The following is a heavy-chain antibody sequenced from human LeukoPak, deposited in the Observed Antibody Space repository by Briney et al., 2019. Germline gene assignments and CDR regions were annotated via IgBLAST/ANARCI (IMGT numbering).Heavy chain of an antibody. CDR1: GYSYTRNG. CDR2: ISANSGNT. CDR3: ARDVNYAFDY. J-gene: IGHJ4*02. D-gene: IGHD3-16*01. Sequence: ASVKVSCKPSGYSYTRNGISWVRQAPGQGLEWMAWISANSGNTNYAQNFQDRVTLTTDTSTSTAYMELRSLRSDDTAVYYCARDVNYAFDYWGQGTLVTVSS. V-gene: IGHV1-18*01.